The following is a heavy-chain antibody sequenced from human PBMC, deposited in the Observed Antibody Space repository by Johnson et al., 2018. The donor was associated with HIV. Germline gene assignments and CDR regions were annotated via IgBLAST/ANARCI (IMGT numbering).Heavy chain of an antibody. CDR3: ARAGQAVAAPREGAFDI. D-gene: IGHD6-19*01. J-gene: IGHJ3*02. V-gene: IGHV3-33*01. CDR2: MWYDGSNK. Sequence: QVQLVESGGGVVQPGRSLRLSCAASGFTFSTYGMHWVRQAPGKGLEWVAVMWYDGSNKYYVDSVKGRFTISRDNAKNSLYLQINSLRAEDTAVYYCARAGQAVAAPREGAFDIWGQGTMVTVSS. CDR1: GFTFSTYG.